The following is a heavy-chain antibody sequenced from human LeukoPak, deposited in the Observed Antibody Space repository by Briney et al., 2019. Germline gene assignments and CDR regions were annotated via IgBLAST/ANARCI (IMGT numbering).Heavy chain of an antibody. CDR2: IYYSGTT. CDR1: GDSINSGYY. CDR3: ARLIHYYGDYEDY. Sequence: SETLSLTCTVSGDSINSGYYGGWIRQPPGKGLEWIGYIYYSGTTNYNPSLKSRVTISVDTSKNQFSLKLSSVAAADTAVYYCARLIHYYGDYEDYWGQGTLVTVSS. J-gene: IGHJ4*02. D-gene: IGHD4-17*01. V-gene: IGHV4-59*08.